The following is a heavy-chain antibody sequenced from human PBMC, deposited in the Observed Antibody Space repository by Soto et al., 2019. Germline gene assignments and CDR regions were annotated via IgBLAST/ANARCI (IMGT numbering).Heavy chain of an antibody. CDR2: IRSKAYGGTT. CDR3: TREYSSSWFYYYYGMDV. D-gene: IGHD6-13*01. V-gene: IGHV3-49*03. Sequence: GGSLRLSCTASGFTFGDYAMSWFRQAPGKGLEWVGFIRSKAYGGTTEYAASVKGRFTISRDDSKSIAYLQMNSLKTEDTAVYYCTREYSSSWFYYYYGMDVWGQGTTVTVSS. CDR1: GFTFGDYA. J-gene: IGHJ6*02.